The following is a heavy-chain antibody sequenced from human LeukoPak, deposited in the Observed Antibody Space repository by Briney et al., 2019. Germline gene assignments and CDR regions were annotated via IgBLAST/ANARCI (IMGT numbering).Heavy chain of an antibody. CDR3: ARVDGIAAAGTSFDY. CDR1: GYTFTSYG. Sequence: ASVKVSCKASGYTFTSYGITWVRQAPGQGLEWMGWISAYNDNTNYAQKLQGRVTMTTDTSTSTAYMELRSLRSDDTAVYYCARVDGIAAAGTSFDYWGQGTLVTVSS. V-gene: IGHV1-18*01. J-gene: IGHJ4*02. D-gene: IGHD6-13*01. CDR2: ISAYNDNT.